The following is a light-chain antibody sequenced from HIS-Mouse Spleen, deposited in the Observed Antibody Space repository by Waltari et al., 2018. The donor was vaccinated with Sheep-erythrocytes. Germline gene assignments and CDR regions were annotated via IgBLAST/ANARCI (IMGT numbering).Light chain of an antibody. J-gene: IGLJ3*02. CDR1: SSNIGNNA. Sequence: QSVLTQPPSVSEAPRQRVTISCSGSSSNIGNNAVNWYQQLPGKAPKLLIYSDGLLPPGVSDRFSGSKSGTSASLAISGLQSEDEADYYCAAWDDSLNGPVFGGGTKLTVL. CDR2: SDG. CDR3: AAWDDSLNGPV. V-gene: IGLV1-36*01.